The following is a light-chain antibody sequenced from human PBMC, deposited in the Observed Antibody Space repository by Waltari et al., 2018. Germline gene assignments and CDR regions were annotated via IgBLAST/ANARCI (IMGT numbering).Light chain of an antibody. Sequence: QSALTQPAPVSGSPGQSITISCTGTSSDLGGYDYVAWYQQHPGKVPKLMISDVTKRPSGVSDRFSGSKSGNTASLTISGLQADDEADYYCGSYTSSGTLLFGGGTTLTVL. J-gene: IGLJ3*02. CDR1: SSDLGGYDY. V-gene: IGLV2-14*01. CDR2: DVT. CDR3: GSYTSSGTLL.